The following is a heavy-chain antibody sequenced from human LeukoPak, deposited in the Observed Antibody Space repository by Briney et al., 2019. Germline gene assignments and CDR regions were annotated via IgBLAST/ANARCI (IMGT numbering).Heavy chain of an antibody. CDR1: GGTFTSYA. J-gene: IGHJ4*02. CDR2: IIPIFGTA. V-gene: IGHV1-69*05. CDR3: AREAAAGLDY. Sequence: GASVKVSCKASGGTFTSYAISWVRQAPGQGLEWMGGIIPIFGTANYAQKFQGRVTITTDESTSTAYMELSSLRSEDTAVYYCAREAAAGLDYWGQGTLVTVSS. D-gene: IGHD6-13*01.